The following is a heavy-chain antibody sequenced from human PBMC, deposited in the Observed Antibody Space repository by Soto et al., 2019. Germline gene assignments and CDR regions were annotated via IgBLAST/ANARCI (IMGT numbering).Heavy chain of an antibody. V-gene: IGHV3-64*01. D-gene: IGHD6-13*01. Sequence: GGSLRLSCAASGFPFSSYAMHWVRQAPGKGLEYVSAISYDGSSTYYANSVKGRFTISRDNSKNTLYLQMGSLRAEDMAVYYCAARIAGEYFQYWGQGTLVTVSS. CDR3: AARIAGEYFQY. J-gene: IGHJ1*01. CDR2: ISYDGSST. CDR1: GFPFSSYA.